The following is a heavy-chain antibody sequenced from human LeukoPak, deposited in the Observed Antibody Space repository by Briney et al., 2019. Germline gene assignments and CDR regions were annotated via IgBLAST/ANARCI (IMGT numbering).Heavy chain of an antibody. CDR3: ARDGGNWAFDY. J-gene: IGHJ4*02. CDR2: IKKDGSDK. Sequence: GGSLRLSCAASGFTFSTYGMTWVRQAPGKGLEWVANIKKDGSDKYYVASVKGRFTISRDNAKNSLYLQMNSLRAEDTAVYYCARDGGNWAFDYWGQGTLVTVSS. D-gene: IGHD4-23*01. CDR1: GFTFSTYG. V-gene: IGHV3-7*01.